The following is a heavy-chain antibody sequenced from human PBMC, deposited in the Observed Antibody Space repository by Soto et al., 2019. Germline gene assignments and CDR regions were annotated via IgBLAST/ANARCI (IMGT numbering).Heavy chain of an antibody. V-gene: IGHV5-10-1*01. Sequence: GESLKISCKASGYNFTNYWITWVRRVPGKGLEWMGRIDPHDSYAKYNPSLEGHVTISVTKSITTVFLQWSSLRASDTAMYYCARQIYDSDTGPNFQYYFDSWGQGTPVTVSS. CDR2: IDPHDSYA. CDR1: GYNFTNYW. D-gene: IGHD3-22*01. J-gene: IGHJ4*02. CDR3: ARQIYDSDTGPNFQYYFDS.